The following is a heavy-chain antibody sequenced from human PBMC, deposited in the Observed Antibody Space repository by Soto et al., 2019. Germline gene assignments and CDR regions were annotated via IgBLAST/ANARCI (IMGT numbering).Heavy chain of an antibody. J-gene: IGHJ4*02. V-gene: IGHV1-69*04. D-gene: IGHD3-10*01. CDR2: IIPILGIA. CDR3: ARDSGYYYGSGSDY. Sequence: ASVKVSFKASGGTFSSYTISWVRQAPGQGLEWMGRIIPILGIANYAQKFQGRVTITADKSTSTAYMELSSLRSEDTAVYYCARDSGYYYGSGSDYWGQGTLVTVSS. CDR1: GGTFSSYT.